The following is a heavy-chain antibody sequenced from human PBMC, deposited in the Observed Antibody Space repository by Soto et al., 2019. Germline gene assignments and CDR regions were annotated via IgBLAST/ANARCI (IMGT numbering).Heavy chain of an antibody. CDR2: IYATGTT. D-gene: IGHD2-2*03. Sequence: PSETLSLTCTVSGASISGFYWSWIRKSAGKGLEWIGRIYATGTTDYNPSLKSRVMMSVDTSKKQFSLKLRSVTAPDTAVYYCVRDGSKTLRNWFDSWGKGISVTVSS. CDR1: GASISGFY. V-gene: IGHV4-4*07. J-gene: IGHJ5*01. CDR3: VRDGSKTLRNWFDS.